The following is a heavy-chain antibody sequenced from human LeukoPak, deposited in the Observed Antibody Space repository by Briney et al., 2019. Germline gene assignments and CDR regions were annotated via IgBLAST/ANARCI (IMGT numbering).Heavy chain of an antibody. CDR2: IIPIFGTA. V-gene: IGHV1-69*13. CDR1: GGTFSSYA. CDR3: ARGPPSYYYFDY. D-gene: IGHD3-10*01. J-gene: IGHJ4*02. Sequence: GASVKVSCKASGGTFSSYAISWVRQAPGQGLEWMGGIIPIFGTANYAQKFQGRVTITADESTSTAYMELSSLRSEDTAVYYCARGPPSYYYFDYWGQGTLVTVSS.